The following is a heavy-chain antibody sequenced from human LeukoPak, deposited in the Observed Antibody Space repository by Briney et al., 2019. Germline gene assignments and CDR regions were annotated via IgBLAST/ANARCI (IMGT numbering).Heavy chain of an antibody. CDR3: ASCGYSYGCKHPNY. CDR1: GGSFSGDY. J-gene: IGHJ4*02. Sequence: KPWETPSLTCGVYGGSFSGDYWRWIPQPPGKGVEWIGEFNHSGSTHYNPSLKSRGTISVDTSKNQFSLKLSYVTAADTAVYYCASCGYSYGCKHPNYWGQGTLVTVSS. D-gene: IGHD5-18*01. CDR2: FNHSGST. V-gene: IGHV4-34*01.